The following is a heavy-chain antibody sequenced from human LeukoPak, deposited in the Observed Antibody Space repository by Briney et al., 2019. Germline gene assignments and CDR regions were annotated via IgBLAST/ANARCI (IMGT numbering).Heavy chain of an antibody. V-gene: IGHV4-4*02. J-gene: IGHJ4*02. D-gene: IGHD2-15*01. Sequence: PSGTLSLTCAVSGGSISSSNWWSWVRPPPGKGLAWIGETHHSGSTNYNPSLKSRVTISVDKSKNQFSLKLSSATAADTAVYYCATASCSGGCYVDSWGQGAPVTVSS. CDR1: GGSISSSNW. CDR3: ATASCSGGCYVDS. CDR2: THHSGST.